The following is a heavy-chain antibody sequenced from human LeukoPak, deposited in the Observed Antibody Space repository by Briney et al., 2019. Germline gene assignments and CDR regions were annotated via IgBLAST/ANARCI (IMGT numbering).Heavy chain of an antibody. D-gene: IGHD1-26*01. CDR2: IHSGGST. J-gene: IGHJ5*02. V-gene: IGHV3-53*01. Sequence: GGSLRLSCAASGFTVSSNYMSWVRQAPGKGREWVAIIHSGGSTYYADSVKGRFTISRDNCKNTLAHEMNSREAEDTAVYYCTRANSATIPGVDPWGQGTLVTVSS. CDR3: TRANSATIPGVDP. CDR1: GFTVSSNY.